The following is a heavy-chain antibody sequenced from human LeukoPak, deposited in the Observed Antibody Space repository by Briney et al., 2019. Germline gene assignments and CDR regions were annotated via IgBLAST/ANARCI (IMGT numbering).Heavy chain of an antibody. J-gene: IGHJ6*02. Sequence: GGSLRLSCAASGFTFSRHAMSWVRLAPGRGLEWVSAISGSDGNTYHADSVKGRFTISRDISKNTLYLQMNSLRAEDTAVYYCAKGKLDFWSGRYYYYYAMDVWGQGTTVTVSS. CDR3: AKGKLDFWSGRYYYYYAMDV. CDR2: ISGSDGNT. D-gene: IGHD3-3*01. V-gene: IGHV3-23*01. CDR1: GFTFSRHA.